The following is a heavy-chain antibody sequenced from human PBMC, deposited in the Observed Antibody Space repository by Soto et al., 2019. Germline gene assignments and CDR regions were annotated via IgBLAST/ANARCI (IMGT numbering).Heavy chain of an antibody. CDR1: GFTFTNAA. D-gene: IGHD2-21*01. CDR2: ISGSGAIT. V-gene: IGHV3-23*01. CDR3: AAVANCGYGC. Sequence: EVQLLESGGGLVQPGGSLSLSCIASGFTFTNAAISWVRQAPGKGLEWVSVISGSGAITYYADSVRGRFTVSRDNFRNTLYLHMNSVRAEDRAVYYCAAVANCGYGCWGQGTLVTVAS. J-gene: IGHJ4*02.